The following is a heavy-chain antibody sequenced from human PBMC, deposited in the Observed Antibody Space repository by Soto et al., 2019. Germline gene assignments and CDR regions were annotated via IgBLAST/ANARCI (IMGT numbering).Heavy chain of an antibody. CDR3: ARGRSSGWDDHFDY. D-gene: IGHD6-19*01. CDR2: INHSGST. J-gene: IGHJ4*02. CDR1: GGSFSGDY. V-gene: IGHV4-34*01. Sequence: SETLSLTCAVYGGSFSGDYWSWIRQPPGKGLEWIGEINHSGSTNYNPSLKSRVTISVDTSKNQFSLKLSSVTAADTAVYYCARGRSSGWDDHFDYWGQGTLVTVSS.